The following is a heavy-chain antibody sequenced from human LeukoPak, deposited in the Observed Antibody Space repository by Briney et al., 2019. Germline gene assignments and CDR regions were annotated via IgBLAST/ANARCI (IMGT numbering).Heavy chain of an antibody. CDR3: ARGSLGSSTSSDCCPLDY. CDR2: VSGGGDNT. CDR1: GFSFRFYA. D-gene: IGHD2-21*01. Sequence: GGSLRLSCAASGFSFRFYAMTWVRQAPGKGLEWVSSVSGGGDNTYYADSVKGRFSISRDNSKNTLYLQMNSLRAEDTAVFYCARGSLGSSTSSDCCPLDYWGQGALVTVSS. V-gene: IGHV3-23*01. J-gene: IGHJ4*02.